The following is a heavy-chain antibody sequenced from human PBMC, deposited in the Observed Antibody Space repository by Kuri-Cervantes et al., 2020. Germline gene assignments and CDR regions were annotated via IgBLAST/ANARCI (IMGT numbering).Heavy chain of an antibody. D-gene: IGHD3-9*01. J-gene: IGHJ5*02. CDR1: GGSFSGYY. Sequence: GSLRLSCAVYGGSFSGYYWSWIRQPPGKGLEWIGEINHSGSTNYNPSLKSRVTISVDTSKNQFSLKLSSVTAADTAVYYCARVPGGRYFDWLSRYWFDPWGQGTLVTVSS. CDR3: ARVPGGRYFDWLSRYWFDP. V-gene: IGHV4-34*01. CDR2: INHSGST.